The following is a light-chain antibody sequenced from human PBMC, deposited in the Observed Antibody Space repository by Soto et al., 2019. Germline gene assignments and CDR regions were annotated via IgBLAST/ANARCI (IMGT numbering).Light chain of an antibody. V-gene: IGKV3-11*01. J-gene: IGKJ4*01. Sequence: EIVLTQSPATLSLSPGERATLSCRASQSVSSYLAWYQQKPGQAPRLLIYDASNRATGIPARFSGSGSGTDFTLTISSLEPDDFAVYYCQQRSNWPPATFGGGTKVELK. CDR2: DAS. CDR3: QQRSNWPPAT. CDR1: QSVSSY.